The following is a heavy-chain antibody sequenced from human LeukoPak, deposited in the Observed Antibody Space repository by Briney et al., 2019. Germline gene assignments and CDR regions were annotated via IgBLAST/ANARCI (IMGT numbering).Heavy chain of an antibody. D-gene: IGHD2-2*01. J-gene: IGHJ3*02. CDR3: ARMGYQLLDDAFDI. CDR2: INHSGST. Sequence: PSETLSLTCAVYGGSSSGYYWSWIRQPPGKGLEWIGEINHSGSTNYNPSLKSRVTISVDTSKNQFSLKLSSVTAADTAVYYCARMGYQLLDDAFDIWGQGTMVTVSS. CDR1: GGSSSGYY. V-gene: IGHV4-34*01.